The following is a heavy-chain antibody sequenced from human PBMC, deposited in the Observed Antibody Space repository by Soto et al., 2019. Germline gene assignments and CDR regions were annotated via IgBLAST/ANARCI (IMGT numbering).Heavy chain of an antibody. J-gene: IGHJ6*02. D-gene: IGHD1-1*01. V-gene: IGHV3-48*02. CDR2: ISSSSSTI. CDR3: AREGNLKYYYGMDV. CDR1: GFTFSSYI. Sequence: GGSLRLSCAASGFTFSSYIMNWVRQAPGKGLEWVSYISSSSSTIYYADSVKGRFTISRDNAKNSLYLQMNSLRDEDTAVYYCAREGNLKYYYGMDVWGQGTTVTVSS.